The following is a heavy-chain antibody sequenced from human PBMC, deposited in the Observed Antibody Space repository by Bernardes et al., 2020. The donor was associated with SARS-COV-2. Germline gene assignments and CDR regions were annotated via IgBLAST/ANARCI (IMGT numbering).Heavy chain of an antibody. CDR1: GYTFTSTG. Sequence: ASVKVSCKASGYTFTSTGIGWVRQAPGQGLEWVGWISAYNGNTNYAQKFLGRVTMTTDTSTSTAYMDLRSLRSDDTAVYYCARDPLRYITVAGKPYYSYGMDVWGQGTTVTVSS. D-gene: IGHD6-19*01. CDR2: ISAYNGNT. V-gene: IGHV1-18*01. J-gene: IGHJ6*02. CDR3: ARDPLRYITVAGKPYYSYGMDV.